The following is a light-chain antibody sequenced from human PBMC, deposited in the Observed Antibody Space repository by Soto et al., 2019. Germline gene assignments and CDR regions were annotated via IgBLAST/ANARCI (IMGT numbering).Light chain of an antibody. CDR2: GAS. CDR1: QSVSSIY. CDR3: QQYGSSPLFT. V-gene: IGKV3-20*01. J-gene: IGKJ3*01. Sequence: EIVLTQSPGTLSLSPGERATLSCRASQSVSSIYLAWYQQKPGQAPRLLMYGASSRATGIPDRFSGSGSGTDFTLTINRLEPEDFAVYYCQQYGSSPLFTFGPGTKVDIK.